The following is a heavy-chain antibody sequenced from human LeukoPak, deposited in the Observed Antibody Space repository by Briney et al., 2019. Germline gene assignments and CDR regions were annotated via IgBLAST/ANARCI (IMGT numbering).Heavy chain of an antibody. Sequence: GGSLRLSCAASGFTFDDYTMHWVRQAPGKGLEWVSLISWDGGSTYYADSVKGRFTISRDNSKNSLYLQMNSLRTEDTALYYCAKGGPFMVRGLRINYYYMDVWGKGTTVTVSS. J-gene: IGHJ6*03. CDR3: AKGGPFMVRGLRINYYYMDV. V-gene: IGHV3-43*01. D-gene: IGHD3-10*01. CDR2: ISWDGGST. CDR1: GFTFDDYT.